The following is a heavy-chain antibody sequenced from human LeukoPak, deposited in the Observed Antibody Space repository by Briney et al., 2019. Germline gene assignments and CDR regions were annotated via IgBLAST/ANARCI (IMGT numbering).Heavy chain of an antibody. D-gene: IGHD6-19*01. Sequence: SLRLSCAASGFTFSSYEMNWVRQAPGKGLEWVSYISRSGSTIYYADSVKGRFTISRDNAKKSLYLQMNSLRAEDTAVYYCARSHLYISGCYDYWGQGTLVTVSP. CDR3: ARSHLYISGCYDY. V-gene: IGHV3-48*03. CDR1: GFTFSSYE. CDR2: ISRSGSTI. J-gene: IGHJ4*02.